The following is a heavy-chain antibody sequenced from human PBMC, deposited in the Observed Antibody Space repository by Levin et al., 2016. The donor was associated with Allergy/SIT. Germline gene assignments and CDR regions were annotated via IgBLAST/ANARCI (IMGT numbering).Heavy chain of an antibody. J-gene: IGHJ4*02. V-gene: IGHV4-39*01. Sequence: GSLRLSCTVSGGSISSSSYYWGWIRQPPGKGLEWIGSIYYSGSTYYNPSLKSRVTISVDTSKNQFSLKLSSVTAADTAVYYCARRGSIVVVPAAMQYYFDYWGQGTLVTVSS. D-gene: IGHD2-2*01. CDR1: GGSISSSSYY. CDR3: ARRGSIVVVPAAMQYYFDY. CDR2: IYYSGST.